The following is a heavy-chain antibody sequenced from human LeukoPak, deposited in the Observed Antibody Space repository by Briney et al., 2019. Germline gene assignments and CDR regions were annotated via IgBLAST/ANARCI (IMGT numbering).Heavy chain of an antibody. V-gene: IGHV3-9*01. D-gene: IGHD2/OR15-2a*01. J-gene: IGHJ4*02. CDR1: GFTFDDYA. Sequence: GGSLRLSCVASGFTFDDYAMHWVRQAPGKGLEWVSGISWHSGTIAYADSVKGRFTISRDNAKNTLYLQMNSLRAEDTAVYYCAKTFPPLWGQGTLVTVSS. CDR2: ISWHSGTI. CDR3: AKTFPPL.